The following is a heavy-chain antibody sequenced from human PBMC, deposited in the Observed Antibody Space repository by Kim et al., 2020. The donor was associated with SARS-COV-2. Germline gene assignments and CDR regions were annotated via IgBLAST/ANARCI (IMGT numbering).Heavy chain of an antibody. J-gene: IGHJ4*02. CDR1: GFTVSSNY. CDR2: IYSGGST. Sequence: GGSLRLSCADSGFTVSSNYMSWVRQAPGKGLEWVSVIYSGGSTYYADSVKGRFTISRDNSKNTLYLQMNSLRAEDTAVYYCSRGYSGSYYYFDYWGQGTLVTVSS. V-gene: IGHV3-53*01. D-gene: IGHD1-26*01. CDR3: SRGYSGSYYYFDY.